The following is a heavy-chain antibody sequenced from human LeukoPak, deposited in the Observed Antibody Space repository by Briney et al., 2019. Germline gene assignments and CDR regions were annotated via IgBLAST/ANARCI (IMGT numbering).Heavy chain of an antibody. CDR1: GFTFSSYA. CDR3: ARDDPYSGSLIAFDI. V-gene: IGHV3-48*04. J-gene: IGHJ3*02. D-gene: IGHD1-26*01. Sequence: GGSLRLSCAASGFTFSSYAMYWVRQAPGKGLEWVSYISSSGSTIYYADSVKGRFTISRDNAKNSLYLQMNSLRAEDTTVYYCARDDPYSGSLIAFDIWGQGTMVTVSS. CDR2: ISSSGSTI.